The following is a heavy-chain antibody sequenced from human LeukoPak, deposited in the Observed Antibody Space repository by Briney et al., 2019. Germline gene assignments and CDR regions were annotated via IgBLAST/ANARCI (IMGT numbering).Heavy chain of an antibody. CDR2: ISSSGSTI. D-gene: IGHD6-6*01. V-gene: IGHV3-11*04. J-gene: IGHJ6*03. CDR1: GFTFSDYY. CDR3: ARVLGDSSSSPRNYYYYYMDV. Sequence: GGSLRLSCAASGFTFSDYYMSWIRQAPGKGLEWVSYISSSGSTIYYADSVKGRFTISRDNAKNSLYLQMNSLRAEDTAVYYCARVLGDSSSSPRNYYYYYMDVGGKGTTVTVSS.